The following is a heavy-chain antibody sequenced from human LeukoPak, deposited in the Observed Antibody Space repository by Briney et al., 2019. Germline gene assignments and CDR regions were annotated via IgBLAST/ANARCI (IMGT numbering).Heavy chain of an antibody. J-gene: IGHJ4*02. Sequence: GGSLRLSCVASGFTFISYCMSWVRQAPGKGLEWVANIKQDGSEKYYVDSVKGRFTISRGNAKNSLYLQMNSLRAEDTAVYYCARDGGSSEFDYWGQGTLVTVSS. V-gene: IGHV3-7*01. D-gene: IGHD6-6*01. CDR1: GFTFISYC. CDR2: IKQDGSEK. CDR3: ARDGGSSEFDY.